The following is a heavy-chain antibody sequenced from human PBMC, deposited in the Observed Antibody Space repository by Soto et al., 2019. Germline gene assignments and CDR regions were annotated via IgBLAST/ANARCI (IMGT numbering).Heavy chain of an antibody. J-gene: IGHJ4*02. V-gene: IGHV4-34*01. CDR1: GGSFSGYY. CDR3: ARGRAYGDFVSHYFDY. CDR2: INHSGST. Sequence: SETLSLTCAVYGGSFSGYYWSWIRQPPGKGLEWIGEINHSGSTNYNPSLKSRVTISVDTSKNQFSLKLSSVTAADTAVYYCARGRAYGDFVSHYFDYWGQGTLVTVSS. D-gene: IGHD4-17*01.